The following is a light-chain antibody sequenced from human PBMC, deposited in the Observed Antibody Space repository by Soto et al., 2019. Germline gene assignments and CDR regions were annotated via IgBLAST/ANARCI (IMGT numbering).Light chain of an antibody. CDR3: RPRYRWPPLT. CDR2: DAT. CDR1: QSVIRY. J-gene: IGKJ4*01. Sequence: EIVLTQSPVTLSLSPGDTATLSCRASQSVIRYVAWYQQKPGQPPRLLIYDATIRASGIPARFSGSGSGTDFGLTISSLDPEDFAFDSCRPRYRWPPLTVGGGAEV. V-gene: IGKV3-11*01.